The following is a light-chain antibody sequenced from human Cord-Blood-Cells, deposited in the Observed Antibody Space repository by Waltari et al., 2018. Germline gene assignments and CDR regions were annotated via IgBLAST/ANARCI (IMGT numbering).Light chain of an antibody. CDR3: SSYTSSSTYV. CDR1: SSDVGGYNY. J-gene: IGLJ1*01. Sequence: QSALTQPASVSGSPGQSITISCTGTSSDVGGYNYVSWYQQHPGKAPKLMIYDVSNRPSGCSNRFSGSTSGNTASLTISGLQAEDEADYYCSSYTSSSTYVFGTGTKVTVL. CDR2: DVS. V-gene: IGLV2-14*01.